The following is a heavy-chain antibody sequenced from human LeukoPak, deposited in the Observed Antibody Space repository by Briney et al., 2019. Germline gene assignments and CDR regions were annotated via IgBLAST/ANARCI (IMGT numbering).Heavy chain of an antibody. CDR1: GFTFGIYG. CDR3: VTAAGYNFGQY. D-gene: IGHD5-18*01. Sequence: GGSLRLSCAASGFTFGIYGMTWVRQAPGKGLEWVSALYIGGNTYYADSVRGRFTISRDNSKNTLYLQMNSLRAEDTAIYYCVTAAGYNFGQYWGQGTLVTVSS. J-gene: IGHJ4*02. V-gene: IGHV3-23*05. CDR2: LYIGGNT.